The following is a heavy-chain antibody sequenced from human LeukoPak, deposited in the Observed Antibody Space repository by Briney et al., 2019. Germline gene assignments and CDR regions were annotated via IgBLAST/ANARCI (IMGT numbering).Heavy chain of an antibody. D-gene: IGHD4-17*01. CDR3: ARVWVGDYGDYAGNYYYYYMDV. Sequence: GSLRLSCAASGFTFSSYEMNWVRQAPGKGLEWIGEIHHSGSTNYSPSLKSRVTISIDKSKNQFSLKLSSVTAADTAMYYCARVWVGDYGDYAGNYYYYYMDVWGKGTTVTVSS. CDR2: IHHSGST. CDR1: GFTFSSYE. J-gene: IGHJ6*03. V-gene: IGHV4-4*02.